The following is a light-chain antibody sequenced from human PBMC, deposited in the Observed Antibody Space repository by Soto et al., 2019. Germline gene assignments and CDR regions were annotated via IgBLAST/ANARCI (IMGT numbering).Light chain of an antibody. V-gene: IGKV4-1*01. Sequence: DIVMTQSPDSLAVSLGERATINCKSSQSVLYSSNNKNYLAWYQQKPGQPPKLLIYWASTRESGVPYRFSGSGSGTDFTITISSLQAEDVAVYYCQQYYSTPRTFGQGTKVDIK. CDR3: QQYYSTPRT. CDR2: WAS. J-gene: IGKJ1*01. CDR1: QSVLYSSNNKNY.